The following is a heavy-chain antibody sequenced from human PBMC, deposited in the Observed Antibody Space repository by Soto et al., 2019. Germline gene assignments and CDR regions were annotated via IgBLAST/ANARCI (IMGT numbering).Heavy chain of an antibody. CDR3: SKEGDVVLWFGELLSYYFDY. V-gene: IGHV3-23*01. Sequence: GGSLRLSCAASGFTFSSYAMSWVRQAPGKGLEWVSAISGSGGSTYYAVSVKGRFTISRDNSKNTLYLQMNSLRAEDTAVYYCSKEGDVVLWFGELLSYYFDYWGQGTLVTVSS. CDR2: ISGSGGST. CDR1: GFTFSSYA. D-gene: IGHD3-10*01. J-gene: IGHJ4*02.